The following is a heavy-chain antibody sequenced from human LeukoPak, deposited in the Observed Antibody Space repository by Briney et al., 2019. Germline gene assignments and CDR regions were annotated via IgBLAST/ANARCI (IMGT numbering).Heavy chain of an antibody. J-gene: IGHJ4*02. D-gene: IGHD5-18*01. V-gene: IGHV3-23*01. CDR1: GFTFSSYA. CDR3: AKDRGYSYGNVDY. Sequence: GGSLRLSCAASGFTFSSYAMSWVRQAPGKGLEWVSAISGSGGSTDYADSVKGRSTISRDNSKNTLYLQMNSLRAEDTAVYYCAKDRGYSYGNVDYWGQGTLVTVSS. CDR2: ISGSGGST.